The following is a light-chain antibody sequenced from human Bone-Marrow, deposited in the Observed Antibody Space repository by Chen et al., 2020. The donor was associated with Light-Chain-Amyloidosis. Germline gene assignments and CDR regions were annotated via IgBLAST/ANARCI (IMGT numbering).Light chain of an antibody. J-gene: IGLJ3*02. Sequence: NFMLTQPHSVSESPGKTVIISCTRSSGSIATNNVQWYQQRPGSSPTTVIYEDDQRPSGVTDRFSGVIDRTSKTASRTISGVKTEAEAYFYWQSYQGSSQGVFGGGNKLTVL. CDR3: QSYQGSSQGV. CDR2: EDD. V-gene: IGLV6-57*01. CDR1: SGSIATNN.